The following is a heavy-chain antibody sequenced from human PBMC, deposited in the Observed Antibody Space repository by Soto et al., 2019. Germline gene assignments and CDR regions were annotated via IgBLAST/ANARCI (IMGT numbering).Heavy chain of an antibody. V-gene: IGHV4-59*01. CDR2: IYYSGGT. D-gene: IGHD3-16*01. CDR1: GGYISSYY. J-gene: IGHJ4*02. CDR3: AREGEAAQTPDY. Sequence: SETLSLTCTVSGGYISSYYWSWIRQPPGKGLEWIGYIYYSGGTNYNPSLKSRVTISVDTSKNQFSLKLSSVTAADTAVYYCAREGEAAQTPDYWGQGTLGTVSS.